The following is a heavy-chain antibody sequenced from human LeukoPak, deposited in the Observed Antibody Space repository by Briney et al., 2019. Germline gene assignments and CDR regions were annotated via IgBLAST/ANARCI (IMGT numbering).Heavy chain of an antibody. J-gene: IGHJ4*02. CDR2: FDPEDGET. CDR3: ATGCSGGSCYLDY. D-gene: IGHD2-15*01. V-gene: IGHV1-24*01. Sequence: ASVKVSCKVSGYSLTELSMHWVRQAPGKGLEWMGGFDPEDGETIYAQKFQGRVTMTEDTSTDTAYMELSSLRSEDTAVYYCATGCSGGSCYLDYWGQGTLVTVPS. CDR1: GYSLTELS.